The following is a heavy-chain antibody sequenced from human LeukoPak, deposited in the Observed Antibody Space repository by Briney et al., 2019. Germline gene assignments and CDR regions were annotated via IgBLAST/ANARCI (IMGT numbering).Heavy chain of an antibody. CDR1: GGSISSYY. CDR3: ARARSYLDAFDI. CDR2: IYYSGST. V-gene: IGHV4-59*01. J-gene: IGHJ3*02. D-gene: IGHD1-26*01. Sequence: SETLSLTCAVSGGSISSYYWSWIRQPPGKGLEWIGYIYYSGSTNYNPSLKSRVTISVDTSKNQFSLKLSSVTAADTAVYYCARARSYLDAFDIWGQGTMVTVSS.